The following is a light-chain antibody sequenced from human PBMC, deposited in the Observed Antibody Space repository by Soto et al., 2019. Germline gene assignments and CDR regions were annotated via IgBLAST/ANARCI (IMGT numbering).Light chain of an antibody. V-gene: IGKV1-5*01. J-gene: IGKJ1*01. CDR2: HAS. Sequence: DIQMTQSPSTLSASVGDRVTITCRASENIGAWLAWYQQKPGTAPKVLIYHASNLQSGVPSRFSGSGSGTEFTLTISSLQPDDFATYYCQQYNSYSFGQGTKVDIK. CDR1: ENIGAW. CDR3: QQYNSYS.